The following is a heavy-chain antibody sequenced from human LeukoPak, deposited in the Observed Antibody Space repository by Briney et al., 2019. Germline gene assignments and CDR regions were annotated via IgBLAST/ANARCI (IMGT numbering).Heavy chain of an antibody. D-gene: IGHD6-13*01. CDR2: INSDGSST. V-gene: IGHV3-74*01. Sequence: GGSLRLSCAASGFTFSSYWMHWVLQAPGKGLVWVSRINSDGSSTSYADSVKGRFTISRDNAKNTLYLQMNSLRAEDTAVYYCARRGTAGTGDYWGQGTLVTVSS. CDR3: ARRGTAGTGDY. CDR1: GFTFSSYW. J-gene: IGHJ4*02.